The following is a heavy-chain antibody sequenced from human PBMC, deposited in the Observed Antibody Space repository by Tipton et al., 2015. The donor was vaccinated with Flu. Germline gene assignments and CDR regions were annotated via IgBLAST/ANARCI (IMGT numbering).Heavy chain of an antibody. Sequence: TLSLTCTVSGGSISSSSYYWGWIRQPPGKGLEWIGSIYYSGSTYYNPSLKSRVTISVDTSKNQFSLKLSSVTAADTAVYYCARGESRSYIAARLSFDYWGQGTLVTVSS. CDR3: ARGESRSYIAARLSFDY. CDR2: IYYSGST. J-gene: IGHJ4*02. D-gene: IGHD6-6*01. V-gene: IGHV4-39*07. CDR1: GGSISSSSYY.